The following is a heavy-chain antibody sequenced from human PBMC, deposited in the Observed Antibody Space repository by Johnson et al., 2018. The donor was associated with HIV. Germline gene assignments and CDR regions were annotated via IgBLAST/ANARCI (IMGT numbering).Heavy chain of an antibody. V-gene: IGHV3-9*01. Sequence: VQLVESVGGVVQPGRSLRLSCAASGFTFDDYAMHWVRQAPGKGLEWVSGISWNSGSVGYADSVKGRFTISRYNAKNSLYLQMNSLSAEDTAVYYCAKVPSSSWTSRPIWGQGTMVTVSS. J-gene: IGHJ3*02. CDR2: ISWNSGSV. CDR3: AKVPSSSWTSRPI. D-gene: IGHD6-13*01. CDR1: GFTFDDYA.